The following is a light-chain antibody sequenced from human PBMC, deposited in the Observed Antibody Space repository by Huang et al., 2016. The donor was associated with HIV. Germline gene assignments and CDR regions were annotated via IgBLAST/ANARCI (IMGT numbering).Light chain of an antibody. J-gene: IGKJ4*01. V-gene: IGKV3-11*01. CDR1: QRVSSY. CDR2: DAS. Sequence: EIVLTQSPATLSLSPGERATLSCRASQRVSSYLAWYRQKPGQAPRLLIYDASNRATGIPARFSGSGSGTDFTLTISSLEPEDFAVYYCQQRSNWPPGLTFGGGTKVEIK. CDR3: QQRSNWPPGLT.